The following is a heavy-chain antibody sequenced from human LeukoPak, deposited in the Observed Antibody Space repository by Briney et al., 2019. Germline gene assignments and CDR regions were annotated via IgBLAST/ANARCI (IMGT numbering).Heavy chain of an antibody. Sequence: GGSLRLSCVASGFTFSSYSMNWVRQAPGKGLEWVSYVSDSSSNIYYADSVKGRFTISRDNAKNSLYLQMNSLRAEDTAVYYCARGGDYWGRGTLVTVSS. CDR3: ARGGDY. V-gene: IGHV3-48*04. J-gene: IGHJ4*02. CDR2: VSDSSSNI. CDR1: GFTFSSYS.